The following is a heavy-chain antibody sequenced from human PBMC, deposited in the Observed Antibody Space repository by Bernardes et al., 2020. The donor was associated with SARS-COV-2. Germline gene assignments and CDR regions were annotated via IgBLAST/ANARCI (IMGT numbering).Heavy chain of an antibody. CDR1: GYTFTDYY. Sequence: ASVKVSCTASGYTFTDYYFHWVRQAPGQGLEWMGWIYPNSGDSNYAQNFQGRVTMTRDTCISTGYLEPSRLTSDDTAVYYCVSVTWSQHYGFDSLGQGTLVTVSS. CDR2: IYPNSGDS. D-gene: IGHD1-26*01. CDR3: VSVTWSQHYGFDS. J-gene: IGHJ3*02. V-gene: IGHV1-2*02.